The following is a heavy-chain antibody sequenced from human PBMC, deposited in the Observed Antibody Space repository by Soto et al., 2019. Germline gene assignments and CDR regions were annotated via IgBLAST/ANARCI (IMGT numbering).Heavy chain of an antibody. D-gene: IGHD2-21*02. J-gene: IGHJ4*02. CDR1: GFTFSSYA. Sequence: LRLSCAASGFTFSSYAMSWVRQAPGKGLEWVSAISGSGGSTYYADSVKGRFTISRDNSKNTLYLQMNSLRAEDTAVYYCAKVQEFCGFNCYIVDSWGQGVLVTVSS. CDR3: AKVQEFCGFNCYIVDS. V-gene: IGHV3-23*01. CDR2: ISGSGGST.